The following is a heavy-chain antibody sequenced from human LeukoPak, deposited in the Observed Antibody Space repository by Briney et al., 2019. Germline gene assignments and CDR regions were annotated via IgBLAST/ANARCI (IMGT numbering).Heavy chain of an antibody. D-gene: IGHD1-26*01. V-gene: IGHV3-74*01. J-gene: IGHJ4*02. CDR3: ARDRLWELDY. CDR1: GFTFSSYW. CDR2: INSDGSST. Sequence: GGSLRLSCAASGFTFSSYWMHWLRQAPGKGLVWVSRINSDGSSTNYADSVKGRFTISRDNCKNTLYQQMNSLRAEDTAVYYCARDRLWELDYWGQGTLVTVSS.